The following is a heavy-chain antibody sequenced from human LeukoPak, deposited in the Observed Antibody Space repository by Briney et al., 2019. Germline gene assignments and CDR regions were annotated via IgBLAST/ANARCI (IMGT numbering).Heavy chain of an antibody. D-gene: IGHD3-22*01. CDR3: ARVHYYDSSGYYDY. CDR1: GFTFSIYA. CDR2: ISSSSYI. J-gene: IGHJ4*02. V-gene: IGHV3-21*01. Sequence: GGSLRLSCAASGFTFSIYAMCWVRQAPGKGLEWVSSISSSSYIYYADSVKGRFTISRDNAKNSLYLQMNSLRAEDTAVYYCARVHYYDSSGYYDYWGQGTLVTVSS.